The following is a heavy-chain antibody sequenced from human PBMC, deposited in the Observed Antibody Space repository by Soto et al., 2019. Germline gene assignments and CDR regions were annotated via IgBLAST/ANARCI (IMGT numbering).Heavy chain of an antibody. Sequence: VQLVESGGGVVQPGRSLRLSCVASGSTFSKFGMHWVRQAPGKGPEWVAVIWYDGSNKYYGESVKGRFSISRDNSKNTVYLDISSLRTEDTAVYYCARDGGCHGPSYFDSWGQGSLVIVSS. V-gene: IGHV3-33*01. CDR3: ARDGGCHGPSYFDS. D-gene: IGHD2-2*01. J-gene: IGHJ4*02. CDR1: GSTFSKFG. CDR2: IWYDGSNK.